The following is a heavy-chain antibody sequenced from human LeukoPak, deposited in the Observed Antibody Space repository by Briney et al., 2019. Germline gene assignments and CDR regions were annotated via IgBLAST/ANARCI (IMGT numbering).Heavy chain of an antibody. CDR2: ISWDGGST. CDR3: AKGTGVYGDYLTLDY. D-gene: IGHD4-17*01. CDR1: GFMFHDYA. V-gene: IGHV3-43*01. Sequence: AGGSLGLSCAAPGFMFHDYAIHWVRQAPGKGLEWVSLISWDGGSTYYADSVKGRFTISRDNSKNSLYLQMNSLRTEDTALYYCAKGTGVYGDYLTLDYWGQGTLVTVSS. J-gene: IGHJ4*02.